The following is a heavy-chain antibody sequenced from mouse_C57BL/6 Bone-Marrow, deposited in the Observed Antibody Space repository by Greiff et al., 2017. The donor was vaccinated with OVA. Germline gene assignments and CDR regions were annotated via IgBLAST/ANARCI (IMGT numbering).Heavy chain of an antibody. CDR3: ARGGPIYAMDY. CDR1: GFTFSSYA. CDR2: ISDGGSYT. J-gene: IGHJ4*01. Sequence: DVMLVESGGGLVKPGGSLKLSCAASGFTFSSYAMSWVRQTPEKRLEWVATISDGGSYTYYPDNVKGRFTISRDNAKNNLYLQMSHLKSEDTAMYYCARGGPIYAMDYWGQGTSVTVSS. V-gene: IGHV5-4*03.